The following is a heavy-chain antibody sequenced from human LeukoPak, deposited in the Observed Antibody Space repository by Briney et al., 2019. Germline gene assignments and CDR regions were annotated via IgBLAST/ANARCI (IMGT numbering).Heavy chain of an antibody. CDR3: ARPYCSSTSCYENWFDP. Sequence: ASVKVSCKASGYTFTGYYMHWVRQAPGQGLEWMGWITTNSGGTNYTQKFQGRVTMTRDTSISTAYMELSRLRSDDTAVYYCARPYCSSTSCYENWFDPWGQGTLVTVSS. V-gene: IGHV1-2*02. D-gene: IGHD2-2*01. J-gene: IGHJ5*02. CDR1: GYTFTGYY. CDR2: ITTNSGGT.